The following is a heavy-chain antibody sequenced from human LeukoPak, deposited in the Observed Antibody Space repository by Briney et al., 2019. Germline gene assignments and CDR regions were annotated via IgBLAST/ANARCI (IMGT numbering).Heavy chain of an antibody. Sequence: ASVKVSCEAAGYTFTSDYIHWVRQAPGQGLEWMGIINPSGGSTSYAQKFQGRVTMTRATSTSTVYMELSSMSSEDKAVYYCERDVGSSWSSNWFDPWGQGTLVTVSS. J-gene: IGHJ5*02. V-gene: IGHV1-46*01. CDR2: INPSGGST. CDR1: GYTFTSDY. D-gene: IGHD6-13*01. CDR3: ERDVGSSWSSNWFDP.